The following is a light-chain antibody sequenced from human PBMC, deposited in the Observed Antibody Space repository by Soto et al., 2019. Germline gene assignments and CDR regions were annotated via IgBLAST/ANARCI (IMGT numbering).Light chain of an antibody. CDR3: QQFDNLPET. CDR2: DAS. J-gene: IGKJ2*01. CDR1: QDISNY. V-gene: IGKV1-33*01. Sequence: DIQMTQSPSSLSASVGDRVTITCQASQDISNYLNWYQQKPGKAPKLLIYDASNLETGVPSRFSGGGSGTHFTFTISSLQPEDIATYDCQQFDNLPETFGQGTKLQI.